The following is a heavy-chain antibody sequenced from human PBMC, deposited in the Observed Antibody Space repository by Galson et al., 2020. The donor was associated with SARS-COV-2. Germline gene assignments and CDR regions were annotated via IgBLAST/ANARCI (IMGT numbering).Heavy chain of an antibody. CDR1: GFTVSSTY. CDR2: IYSGGST. D-gene: IGHD2-15*01. CDR3: VRDPYSGGWTNYYYFAMDV. Sequence: GESLKISCADSGFTVSSTYMSWVRQGPGKGLEWVALIYSGGSTSYRDSVKGRFTISRDISKNTLYLQLNSLRAEDTAVYYCVRDPYSGGWTNYYYFAMDVWVQGATVTVSS. J-gene: IGHJ6*02. V-gene: IGHV3-53*01.